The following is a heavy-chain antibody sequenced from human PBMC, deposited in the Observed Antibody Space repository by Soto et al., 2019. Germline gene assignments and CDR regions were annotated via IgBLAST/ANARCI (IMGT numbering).Heavy chain of an antibody. CDR1: GGSIDSGAFS. J-gene: IGHJ4*02. V-gene: IGHV4-30-2*01. CDR2: VTHSGTA. D-gene: IGHD6-19*01. CDR3: ARIHWAQSSLDY. Sequence: SETLSLTCTVSGGSIDSGAFSLSWIRQPPGKGLEWIGYVTHSGTAYSIPSLNGRLTLSVDSSQTQFSLKLTSVTAADSAFYYCARIHWAQSSLDYWGRGILVTVSS.